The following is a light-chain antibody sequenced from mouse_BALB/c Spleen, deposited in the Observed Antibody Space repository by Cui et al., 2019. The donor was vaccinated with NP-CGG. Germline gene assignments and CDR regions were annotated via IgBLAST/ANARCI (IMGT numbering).Light chain of an antibody. V-gene: IGLV1*01. CDR1: TGAVTTSNY. CDR2: GPN. J-gene: IGLJ1*01. CDR3: ALWYSNHWV. Sequence: QAVVTQESAPTTSPGETVTLTCRSSTGAVTTSNYANWVQEKPDHLFTGLIGGPNNRAPCVPARFSGSLIGDKAALTITGAQTEDEAIYFCALWYSNHWVFGGGTKVTVL.